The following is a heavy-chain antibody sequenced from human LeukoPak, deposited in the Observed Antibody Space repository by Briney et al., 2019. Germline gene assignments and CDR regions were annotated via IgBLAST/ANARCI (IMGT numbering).Heavy chain of an antibody. J-gene: IGHJ6*03. CDR1: GGTFSSYA. V-gene: IGHV1-69*13. CDR2: IIPIFGTA. Sequence: GASVKVSCKASGGTFSSYAISWVRQAPGQGLEWMGGIIPIFGTANYAQKFEGRVTITADESTSTAYMELSSLRSEDTALYYCARRRPTVLTPYYYYYMDVWRKGTTVTVSS. CDR3: ARRRPTVLTPYYYYYMDV. D-gene: IGHD4-23*01.